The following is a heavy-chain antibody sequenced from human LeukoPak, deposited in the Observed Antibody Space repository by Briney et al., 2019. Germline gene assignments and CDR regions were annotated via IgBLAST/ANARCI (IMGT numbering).Heavy chain of an antibody. J-gene: IGHJ4*02. V-gene: IGHV3-33*01. Sequence: PGGSLRLSCAASGFTFSSYGMHWVRQAPGKGLEWVAVIWYDGSNKYYADSVKGRFTISRDNSKNTLYLQMNSLRAEDTAVYYCARDEFGGYLDYWGQGTLVTVSS. CDR3: ARDEFGGYLDY. CDR1: GFTFSSYG. CDR2: IWYDGSNK. D-gene: IGHD2-15*01.